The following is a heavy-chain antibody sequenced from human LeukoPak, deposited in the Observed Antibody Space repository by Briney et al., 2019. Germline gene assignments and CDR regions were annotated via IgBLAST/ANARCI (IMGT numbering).Heavy chain of an antibody. CDR3: ARRNYYGSGTFAVDY. Sequence: GESLKISCKTSGYSFTNYWIGWVRQMPGKGLEWMGIIYPGDSDTRYSPSFQGQVTISADKSISTAYLQWSSLKASDTAMYYCARRNYYGSGTFAVDYWGQGTLVTVSS. J-gene: IGHJ4*02. V-gene: IGHV5-51*01. CDR2: IYPGDSDT. D-gene: IGHD3-10*01. CDR1: GYSFTNYW.